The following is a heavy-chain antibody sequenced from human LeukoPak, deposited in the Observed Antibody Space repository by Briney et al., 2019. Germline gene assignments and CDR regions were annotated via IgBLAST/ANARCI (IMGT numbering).Heavy chain of an antibody. CDR1: GGSISNYY. Sequence: SESLSLSRTVSGGSISNYYRSWIRQPAGKGLEWIGPIYTSGNTNYNYNPSLKRRVSMSIDTYKKQYLPQQSLVAAATTVYYYWATYSSASGAFDIWGQGTKVTVCS. V-gene: IGHV4-4*07. CDR3: ATYSSASGAFDI. D-gene: IGHD6-19*01. J-gene: IGHJ3*02. CDR2: IYTSGNTNY.